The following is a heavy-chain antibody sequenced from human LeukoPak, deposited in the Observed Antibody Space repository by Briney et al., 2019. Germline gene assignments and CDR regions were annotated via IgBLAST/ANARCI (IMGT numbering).Heavy chain of an antibody. CDR1: GGSFSGYY. V-gene: IGHV4-34*01. CDR3: VRDRINWFDP. CDR2: INHSGST. J-gene: IGHJ5*02. Sequence: PSETLSLTCAVYGGSFSGYYWSWIRQPPGKGLEWIGEINHSGSTNYNPSLKSRVTISVDTSKNQFSLKLSSVTAADTAVYYCVRDRINWFDPWGQGTLVTVSS.